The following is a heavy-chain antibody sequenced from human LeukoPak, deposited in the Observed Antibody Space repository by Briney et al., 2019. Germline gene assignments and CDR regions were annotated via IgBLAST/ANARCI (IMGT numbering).Heavy chain of an antibody. CDR1: GGSFSGYY. CDR3: ARGIIAAAGPGDY. D-gene: IGHD6-13*01. V-gene: IGHV4-34*01. CDR2: INHSGST. J-gene: IGHJ4*02. Sequence: SETLSLTCAVYGGSFSGYYWSWIRQPPGKGLEWIGEINHSGSTNYNPSLKSRVTISVDTSKNQFSLMLSSVTAADTAVYYCARGIIAAAGPGDYWGQGTLVTVSS.